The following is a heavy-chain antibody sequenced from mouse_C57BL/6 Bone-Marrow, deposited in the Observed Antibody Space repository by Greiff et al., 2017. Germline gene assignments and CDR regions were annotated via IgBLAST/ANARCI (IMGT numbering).Heavy chain of an antibody. CDR1: GFNIKDDY. J-gene: IGHJ2*01. CDR3: TTIYYYGSSPLDY. CDR2: IDPENGDT. V-gene: IGHV14-4*01. D-gene: IGHD1-1*01. Sequence: EVQLQQSGAELVRPGASVKLSCTASGFNIKDDYMHWVKQRPEQGLEWIGWIDPENGDTEYASKFQGKATITADTSSKTSYLQLSSLTSEDTAVYYWTTIYYYGSSPLDYWGQGTTLTVSS.